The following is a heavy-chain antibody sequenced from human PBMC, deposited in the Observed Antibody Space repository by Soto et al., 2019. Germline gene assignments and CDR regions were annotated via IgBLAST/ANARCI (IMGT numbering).Heavy chain of an antibody. Sequence: VSMRDSCRAAEVSSSTFSMPWVRQPPGKGLEWVSAISPSASDTLYADSVKGRFTISRDNSQNTLFLQMTSLRADDTAVYYCAKGGYTFAYEWGQGALVTVSS. V-gene: IGHV3-23*01. CDR3: AKGGYTFAYE. D-gene: IGHD5-18*01. J-gene: IGHJ4*02. CDR1: EVSSSTFS. CDR2: ISPSASDT.